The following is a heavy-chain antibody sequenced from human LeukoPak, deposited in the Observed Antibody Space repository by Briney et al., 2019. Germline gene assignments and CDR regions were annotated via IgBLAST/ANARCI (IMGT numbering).Heavy chain of an antibody. CDR1: GFTFSSYA. V-gene: IGHV3-23*01. D-gene: IGHD2-15*01. Sequence: PGGSLRLSCAASGFTFSSYAMNWVRQAPGKGLEWVSIISGSGGSTYYADSVKGRFTISRDNSKNTLYLQMNSLRAEDTAVYYCAKGTKLAVAANNYFDYWGQGTLLTVSS. CDR3: AKGTKLAVAANNYFDY. CDR2: ISGSGGST. J-gene: IGHJ4*02.